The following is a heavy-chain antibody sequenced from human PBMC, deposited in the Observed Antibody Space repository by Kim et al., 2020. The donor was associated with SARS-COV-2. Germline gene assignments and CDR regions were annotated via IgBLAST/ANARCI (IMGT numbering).Heavy chain of an antibody. J-gene: IGHJ4*02. CDR3: ITDQDYFFGSGTRGDN. CDR1: GFRFSRAW. CDR2: IKSKRDGEIR. V-gene: IGHV3-15*01. D-gene: IGHD3-10*01. Sequence: GGSLRLSCRGSGFRFSRAWMSWVRQAPGKGPEWVARIKSKRDGEIRDYAASVKGRFTISRDDSSGILYLGMNSLRTEDIGMYYCITDQDYFFGSGTRGDNWGQGTLVTVSS.